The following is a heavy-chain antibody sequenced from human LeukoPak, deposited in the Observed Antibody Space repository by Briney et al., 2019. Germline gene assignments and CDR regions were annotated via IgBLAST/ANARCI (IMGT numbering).Heavy chain of an antibody. CDR1: GYTFTSNG. Sequence: ASVKVCLTASGYTFTSNGISWVRHPPGQGLGWMGWIIAYNDKRNYAQKLQGRVNMTTDTSTSTAYMELRSLRSDDTAVYYCARVRRSIAAAGIRYLAINKGWFDPWGQGTLVTVSS. J-gene: IGHJ5*02. CDR3: ARVRRSIAAAGIRYLAINKGWFDP. V-gene: IGHV1-18*01. CDR2: IIAYNDKR. D-gene: IGHD6-13*01.